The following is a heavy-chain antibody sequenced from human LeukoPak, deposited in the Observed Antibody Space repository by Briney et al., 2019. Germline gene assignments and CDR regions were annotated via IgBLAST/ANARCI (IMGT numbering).Heavy chain of an antibody. CDR2: ITSDGTST. V-gene: IGHV3-74*01. CDR1: GYTFSSYW. CDR3: ARGASTYSDY. Sequence: AGSLSLSCAASGYTFSSYWMHWVRQAPGKGLVWVSRITSDGTSTSHADSVKGRFTTSRDNAKNTLYLQMNSLRAEDTAVYYCARGASTYSDYWGQGALVTVSS. J-gene: IGHJ4*02.